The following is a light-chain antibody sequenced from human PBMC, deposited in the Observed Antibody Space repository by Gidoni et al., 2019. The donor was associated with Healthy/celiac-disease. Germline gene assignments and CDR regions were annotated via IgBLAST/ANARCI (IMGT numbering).Light chain of an antibody. J-gene: IGKJ3*01. V-gene: IGKV3-11*01. CDR2: DAS. CDR3: QQRSNWTPFT. Sequence: IVFTQSPATLSLSPGERATLSCRASQSVSSYLAWYQQKPGQAPRLLIYDASNRDTGIPARFSGSGSGTEFTLTISSLEHEDFAVYYCQQRSNWTPFTFGPGTKVDIK. CDR1: QSVSSY.